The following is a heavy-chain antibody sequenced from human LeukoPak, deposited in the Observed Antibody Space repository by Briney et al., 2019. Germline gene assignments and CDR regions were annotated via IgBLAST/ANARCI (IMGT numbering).Heavy chain of an antibody. V-gene: IGHV4-34*01. D-gene: IGHD1-14*01. CDR3: ARGRTLAYY. J-gene: IGHJ4*02. Sequence: SETLSLTCTVSGGSISSYYWSWIRQPPGKGLEWIGEINHSGSTNYNPSLKSRVTISVDTSKNQCSLKLSSVTAADTAVYYCARGRTLAYYWGQGTLVTVSS. CDR1: GGSISSYY. CDR2: INHSGST.